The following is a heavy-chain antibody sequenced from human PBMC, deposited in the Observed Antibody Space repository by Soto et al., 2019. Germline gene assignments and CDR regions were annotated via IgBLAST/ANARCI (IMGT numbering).Heavy chain of an antibody. V-gene: IGHV4-31*03. CDR2: IYYSGST. CDR1: GGSISSGGYY. D-gene: IGHD2-15*01. J-gene: IGHJ4*02. CDR3: ATYCSGGSCYGRYFDY. Sequence: PWETLSLTCTVSGGSISSGGYYWSWIRQHPGKGLEWIGYIYYSGSTYYNPSLKSRVTISVDTSKNQFSLKLSSVTAADTAVYYCATYCSGGSCYGRYFDYWGQGTLVTVSS.